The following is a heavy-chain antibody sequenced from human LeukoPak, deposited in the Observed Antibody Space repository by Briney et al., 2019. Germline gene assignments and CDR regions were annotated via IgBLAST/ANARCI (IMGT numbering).Heavy chain of an antibody. CDR2: ISYDGSNK. CDR1: AFILRNYP. CDR3: ADAPLRYIPLG. D-gene: IGHD3-9*01. Sequence: GWSLRLSCAASAFILRNYPMHWVRQAPGKGLEWVAVISYDGSNKYYADSVKDRFTISRDNSKNSVYQQMNSLRAGDTAVYYCADAPLRYIPLGWGQGTLVTVSS. V-gene: IGHV3-30*04. J-gene: IGHJ4*02.